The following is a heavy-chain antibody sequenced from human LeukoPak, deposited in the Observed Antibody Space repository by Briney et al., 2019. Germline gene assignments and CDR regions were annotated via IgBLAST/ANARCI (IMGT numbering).Heavy chain of an antibody. J-gene: IGHJ4*02. D-gene: IGHD6-13*01. CDR1: GGSISSYY. Sequence: SETLSLTCTVSGGSISSYYWSWIRQPTGKGLEWIGYIYYSGSTNYNPSLKSRVTISVDTSKNQFSLKLSSVTAADTAVYYCARADHEPSYSSSPFDYWGQGALVTVSS. CDR2: IYYSGST. V-gene: IGHV4-59*08. CDR3: ARADHEPSYSSSPFDY.